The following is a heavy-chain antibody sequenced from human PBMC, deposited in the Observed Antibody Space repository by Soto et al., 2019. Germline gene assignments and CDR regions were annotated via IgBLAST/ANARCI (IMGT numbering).Heavy chain of an antibody. CDR1: GGSIGGYC. CDR2: IFYSGST. CDR3: ARNRVTQSDY. J-gene: IGHJ4*02. V-gene: IGHV4-30-4*01. Sequence: ASETLCLRCSVSGGSIGGYCGSWIRQPPGKGLEWIGYIFYSGSTYYNPSLKSRVTISVDTSKNQFSLKLSSVTAADTAVYYCARNRVTQSDYWGQGTLVTVSS. D-gene: IGHD2-21*02.